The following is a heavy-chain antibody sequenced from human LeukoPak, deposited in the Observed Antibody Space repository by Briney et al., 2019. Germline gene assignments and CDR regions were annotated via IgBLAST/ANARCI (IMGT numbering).Heavy chain of an antibody. V-gene: IGHV1-69*05. J-gene: IGHJ2*01. Sequence: SVKVSCKASGGTFSSYAISWVRQAPGQGLEWMGGIIPIFGTANYAQKFQGRVTITTDESTSTAYMELSSLRSEDTAVYYCARRIVGTGDYWYFDLWGRGTLVTVSS. D-gene: IGHD7-27*01. CDR3: ARRIVGTGDYWYFDL. CDR2: IIPIFGTA. CDR1: GGTFSSYA.